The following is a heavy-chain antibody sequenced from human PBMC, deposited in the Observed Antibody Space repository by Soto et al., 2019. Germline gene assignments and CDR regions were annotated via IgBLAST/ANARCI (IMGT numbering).Heavy chain of an antibody. Sequence: GGSLRLSCAASGFTFSNAWMSWVRQAPGKGLEWVSRIKSKTDGGTTDYAAPVKGRFTISRGDSKNTLYLQMNSLKTEDTAVYYCTTDVSGWYGGDYWGQGTLVTVSS. CDR2: IKSKTDGGTT. CDR1: GFTFSNAW. CDR3: TTDVSGWYGGDY. D-gene: IGHD6-19*01. J-gene: IGHJ4*02. V-gene: IGHV3-15*01.